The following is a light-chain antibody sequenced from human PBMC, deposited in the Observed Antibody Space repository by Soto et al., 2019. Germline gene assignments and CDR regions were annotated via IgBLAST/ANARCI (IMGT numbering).Light chain of an antibody. Sequence: QAVVTQEPSLTVSPGGTVTLTCGSSTGAVTNGHYPSWFQQKPGQAPRTLIYDTTNRHSWTPARFSGSLLGGKAALTLSGAQPEDEAEYYCLLSYNGPYVFGTGTKLTVL. V-gene: IGLV7-46*01. CDR1: TGAVTNGHY. J-gene: IGLJ1*01. CDR2: DTT. CDR3: LLSYNGPYV.